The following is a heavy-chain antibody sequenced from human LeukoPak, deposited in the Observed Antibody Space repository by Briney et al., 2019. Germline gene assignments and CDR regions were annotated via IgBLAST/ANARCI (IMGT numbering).Heavy chain of an antibody. V-gene: IGHV4-39*07. CDR3: ARESVVVIDGGYYYYYGMDV. D-gene: IGHD3-22*01. Sequence: SETLSLTCTVSGGSISSSSYYWGWIRQPPGKGLEWIGSIYYSGSTYYNPSLKSRVTISVDTSKNQFSLKLSSVTAADTAVYYCARESVVVIDGGYYYYYGMDVWGQGTTVTVSS. CDR2: IYYSGST. CDR1: GGSISSSSYY. J-gene: IGHJ6*02.